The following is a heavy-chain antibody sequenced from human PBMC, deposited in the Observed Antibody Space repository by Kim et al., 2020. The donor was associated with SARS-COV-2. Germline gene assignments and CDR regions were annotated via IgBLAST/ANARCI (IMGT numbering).Heavy chain of an antibody. J-gene: IGHJ6*02. V-gene: IGHV1-2*04. CDR2: INPNSGGT. CDR1: GYTFTGYY. Sequence: ASVKVSCKASGYTFTGYYMHWVRQAPGQGLEWMGWINPNSGGTNYAQQFQGWVTMTRDTSISTAYMELSRLRSDDTAVYYCARDGGYSSSWFRGAEGYGMDVWGRGTTITVSS. D-gene: IGHD6-13*01. CDR3: ARDGGYSSSWFRGAEGYGMDV.